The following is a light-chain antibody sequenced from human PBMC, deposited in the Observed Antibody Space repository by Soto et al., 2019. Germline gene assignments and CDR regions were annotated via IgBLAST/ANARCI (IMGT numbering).Light chain of an antibody. Sequence: QAVVTQPPSASGSPGQSVTISCTGTSSDVGGYNYVSWYQQYPGKAPKLMIYEVNKRPSGVPDRFSGSKSGNTASLTVSGLQAEDEADYYCSSYGGYYNYVFGTGTKLTVL. J-gene: IGLJ1*01. CDR1: SSDVGGYNY. V-gene: IGLV2-8*01. CDR3: SSYGGYYNYV. CDR2: EVN.